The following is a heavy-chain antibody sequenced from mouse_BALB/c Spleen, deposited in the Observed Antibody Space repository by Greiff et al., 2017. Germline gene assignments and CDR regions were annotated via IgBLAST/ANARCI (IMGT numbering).Heavy chain of an antibody. CDR1: GFTFSNYW. Sequence: EVMLVESGGGLVQPGGSMKLSCVASGFTFSNYWMNWVRQSPEKGLEWVAEIRLKSNNYATHYAESVKGRFTISRDDSKSSFYLQMNNLRAEDTGIYYCTSPYDDYAMDYWGQGTSVTVSS. D-gene: IGHD2-3*01. J-gene: IGHJ4*01. CDR2: IRLKSNNYAT. V-gene: IGHV6-6*02. CDR3: TSPYDDYAMDY.